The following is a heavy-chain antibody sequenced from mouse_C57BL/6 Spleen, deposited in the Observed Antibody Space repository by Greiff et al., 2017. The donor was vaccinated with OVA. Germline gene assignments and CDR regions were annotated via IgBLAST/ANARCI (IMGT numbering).Heavy chain of an antibody. D-gene: IGHD2-5*01. J-gene: IGHJ1*03. V-gene: IGHV1-9*01. CDR2: ILPGRGST. CDR3: AREDYSNWYFDV. Sequence: VKLMESGAELMKPGASVKLSCKATGYTFTGYWIEWVKQRPGHGLEWIGEILPGRGSTNCNEKFTGKATLTADTSSNTAYMQLSSLTTEDSAIYYCAREDYSNWYFDVWGTGTTVTVSS. CDR1: GYTFTGYW.